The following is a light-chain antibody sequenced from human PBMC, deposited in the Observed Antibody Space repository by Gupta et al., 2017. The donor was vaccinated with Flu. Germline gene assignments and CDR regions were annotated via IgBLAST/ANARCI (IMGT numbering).Light chain of an antibody. CDR3: QHRRNCPFT. V-gene: IGKV3-11*01. Sequence: EIVLTQSPATLSLSPGEGATLSCRASQSVSSYLAWYQQKPGQAPRLLIYDASNRATGFPARFSGSGSGTDFTLTISSLEPEDFAIYYCQHRRNCPFTFGQGTKMDIK. CDR2: DAS. J-gene: IGKJ2*01. CDR1: QSVSSY.